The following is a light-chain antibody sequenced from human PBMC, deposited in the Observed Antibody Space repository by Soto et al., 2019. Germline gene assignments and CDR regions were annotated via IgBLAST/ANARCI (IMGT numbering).Light chain of an antibody. CDR3: AAWDDSLSVHYV. J-gene: IGLJ1*01. Sequence: QSVLTQPPSASGTPGQRVTISCSGSSSNIGSNYVYWYQQLPGTAPKLLIYRNNQRRSGVPDRFSGSKSGTSASLAISGLRSEDEADYYCAAWDDSLSVHYVFGTGTKLTVL. CDR1: SSNIGSNY. CDR2: RNN. V-gene: IGLV1-47*01.